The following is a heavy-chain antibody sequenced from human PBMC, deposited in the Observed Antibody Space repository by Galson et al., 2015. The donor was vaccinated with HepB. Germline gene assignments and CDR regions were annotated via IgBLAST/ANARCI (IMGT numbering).Heavy chain of an antibody. D-gene: IGHD6-13*01. CDR3: AAATSHLHSSSWYAELDY. CDR2: IVVGSGNT. V-gene: IGHV1-58*02. J-gene: IGHJ4*02. Sequence: SVKVSCKASGFTFTSSAMQWVRQARGQRLEWIGWIVVGSGNTNYAQKFQERVTITRDMSTSTAYMELSSLRSEDTAVYYCAAATSHLHSSSWYAELDYWGQGTLVTVSS. CDR1: GFTFTSSA.